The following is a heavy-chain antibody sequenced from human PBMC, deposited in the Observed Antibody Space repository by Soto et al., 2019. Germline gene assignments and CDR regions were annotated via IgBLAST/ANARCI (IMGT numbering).Heavy chain of an antibody. CDR1: GFTFSSYS. CDR3: ASSPHQIKIFGVVIMRDV. V-gene: IGHV3-21*01. D-gene: IGHD3-3*01. Sequence: SCAASGFTFSSYSMNWVRQAPGKGLEWVSSISSSSSYIYYADSVKGRFTISRDNAKNSLYLQMNSLRAEDTAVYYCASSPHQIKIFGVVIMRDVWGQGTTVTFSS. J-gene: IGHJ6*02. CDR2: ISSSSSYI.